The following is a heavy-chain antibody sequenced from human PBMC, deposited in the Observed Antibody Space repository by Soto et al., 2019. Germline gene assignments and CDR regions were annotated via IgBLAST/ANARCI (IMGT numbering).Heavy chain of an antibody. CDR3: ARQVGCSSTSCYGSGELY. CDR2: IYYSGST. V-gene: IGHV4-39*01. Sequence: KPSETLSLTCTFSVVSISSSSYYCGWIRQPPWKGLEWIGSIYYSGSTYYNPSLKSRVTISVDTSKNQFSLKLSSVTAADTAVYYCARQVGCSSTSCYGSGELYWGQGTLVTVSS. D-gene: IGHD2-2*01. CDR1: VVSISSSSYY. J-gene: IGHJ4*02.